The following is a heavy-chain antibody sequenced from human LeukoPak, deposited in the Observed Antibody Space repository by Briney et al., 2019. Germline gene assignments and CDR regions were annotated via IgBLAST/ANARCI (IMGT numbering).Heavy chain of an antibody. V-gene: IGHV3-15*01. J-gene: IGHJ4*02. CDR3: TTRRQDGW. CDR1: GFTFSDAW. D-gene: IGHD2-15*01. CDR2: IKGKSDGGTI. Sequence: GGSLRLSCVGSGFTFSDAWMSWVRQAPGKGLEWVGRIKGKSDGGTIDYAAPVKGRFTISRDDSRNTLYLQMNSLKTEDTAVYYCTTRRQDGWWGQGTLVTVS.